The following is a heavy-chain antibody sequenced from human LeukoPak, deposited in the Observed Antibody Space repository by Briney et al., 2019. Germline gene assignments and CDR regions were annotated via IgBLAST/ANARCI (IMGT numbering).Heavy chain of an antibody. V-gene: IGHV4-38-2*02. D-gene: IGHD3-22*01. J-gene: IGHJ4*02. Sequence: SETLSLTCTVSGYSISSGYYWGWIRQPPGKGLEWIGSIYHSGSTYYNPSLKSRVTISVDTSKNQFSLKLSSVTAADTAVYYCARSRGHGYSDYWGQGTLVTVSS. CDR1: GYSISSGYY. CDR2: IYHSGST. CDR3: ARSRGHGYSDY.